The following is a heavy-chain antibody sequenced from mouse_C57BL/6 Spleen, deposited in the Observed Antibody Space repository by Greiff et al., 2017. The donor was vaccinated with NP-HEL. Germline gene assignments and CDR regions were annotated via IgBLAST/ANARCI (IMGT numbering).Heavy chain of an antibody. D-gene: IGHD2-3*01. CDR2: IDPENGDT. CDR1: GFNIKDDY. CDR3: ATHINGYFLFAC. V-gene: IGHV14-4*01. J-gene: IGHJ3*01. Sequence: VQLQQPGAELVRPGASVKLSCTASGFNIKDDYMHWVKQRPEQGLEWIGWIDPENGDTEYASKFQGKATITADTSSSTAYLQLSSLTSEDTAVYYCATHINGYFLFACWGPRTLVTVA.